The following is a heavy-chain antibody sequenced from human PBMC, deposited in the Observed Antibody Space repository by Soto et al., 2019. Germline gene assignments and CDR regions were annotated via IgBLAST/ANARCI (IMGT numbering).Heavy chain of an antibody. J-gene: IGHJ4*02. Sequence: EVQLVESGGGLVQPGGSLRLSCAASGFTFSSYAMSWVRQAPGKGLEWVSVISGSGNSPHYADSVKVRFTISRDNSKNTLSLQMNSLRAADTAVYYCAKELVAVAGTGFHYWGQGTLVTVSS. CDR2: ISGSGNSP. D-gene: IGHD6-19*01. CDR1: GFTFSSYA. V-gene: IGHV3-23*04. CDR3: AKELVAVAGTGFHY.